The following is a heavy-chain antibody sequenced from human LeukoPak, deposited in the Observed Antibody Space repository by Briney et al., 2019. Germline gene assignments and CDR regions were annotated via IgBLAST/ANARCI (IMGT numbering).Heavy chain of an antibody. J-gene: IGHJ3*01. V-gene: IGHV3-23*01. D-gene: IGHD6-19*01. CDR3: AKDSWDSTVADAFDV. CDR1: GFTFSSYA. Sequence: PGGSLRLSCAASGFTFSSYAMSWVRQAPGKGLEWVSVISGSGGSTYSADSVKGRFTISRDNSKNTLYLEMNSLRVEDTAVYYCAKDSWDSTVADAFDVWGQGTLVTLSS. CDR2: ISGSGGST.